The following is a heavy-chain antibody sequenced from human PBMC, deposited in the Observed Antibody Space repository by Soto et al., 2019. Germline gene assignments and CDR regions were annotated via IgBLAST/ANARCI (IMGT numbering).Heavy chain of an antibody. V-gene: IGHV5-51*01. CDR1: GYSFITYW. CDR3: VRGENRVDWKADVFDL. J-gene: IGHJ3*01. CDR2: IYPGDSGT. D-gene: IGHD1-1*01. Sequence: GESLKISCNGSGYSFITYWIGWVRQMPGKGLEWVGIIYPGDSGTRYSPSFQGQVIVSADRSINTAYLQWSSLKASDTAMYCCVRGENRVDWKADVFDLWGQGTMVTVSS.